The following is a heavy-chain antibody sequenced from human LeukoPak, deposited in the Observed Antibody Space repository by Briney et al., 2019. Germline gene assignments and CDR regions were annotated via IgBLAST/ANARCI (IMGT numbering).Heavy chain of an antibody. CDR1: GFQLTYFG. CDR2: IRNDGSNK. J-gene: IGHJ4*02. D-gene: IGHD3-10*01. CDR3: AKSQDYGSGSYALDY. Sequence: QTGGSLRLSCAASGFQLTYFGMSWVRQAPGKGLEWVAFIRNDGSNKYYVESVKGRFIISRDNSPDTVYLHMSNLRPDDTAVYYCAKSQDYGSGSYALDYWGQGALVTVSS. V-gene: IGHV3-30*02.